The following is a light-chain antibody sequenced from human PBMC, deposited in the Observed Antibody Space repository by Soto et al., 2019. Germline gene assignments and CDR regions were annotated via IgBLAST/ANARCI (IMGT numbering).Light chain of an antibody. J-gene: IGKJ4*01. CDR2: DAS. V-gene: IGKV1-33*01. CDR3: QQYYYLAPT. Sequence: IQMTQSPSSLSASVGDRVTITCQASQDISYYLNWYQQKPGKAPKLLIYDASNLETGVPSRFSGGGSGTDFTFTISSLQPEDTATYYCQQYYYLAPTFGGGTKVEIK. CDR1: QDISYY.